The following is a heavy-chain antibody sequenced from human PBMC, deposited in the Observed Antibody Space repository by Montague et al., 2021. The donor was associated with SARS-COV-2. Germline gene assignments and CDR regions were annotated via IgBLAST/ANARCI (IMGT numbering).Heavy chain of an antibody. D-gene: IGHD3-10*01. CDR2: IYFSGST. Sequence: SETLSLTCTVSGGSISSSTYYWGWIRQPPGKGLEWIGRIYFSGSTYYNPSLKSRVTISVDTSTNQFSLKLTSVTAADTAVYYCARRPGSVSLSFDYWGQGTLVTVSS. CDR1: GGSISSSTYY. J-gene: IGHJ4*02. CDR3: ARRPGSVSLSFDY. V-gene: IGHV4-39*01.